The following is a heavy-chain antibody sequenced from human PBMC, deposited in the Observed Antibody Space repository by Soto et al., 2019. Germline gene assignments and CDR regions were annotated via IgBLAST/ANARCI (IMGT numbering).Heavy chain of an antibody. Sequence: SETLSLTCTVSGDSISSYFWSWIRQPPGKGLEWIGYVYSTEITNYNPPLKSRVAMSIDTSKNQFSLKVRSVTAADTAVYYCARGSEAWFDPWGQGTLVTVSS. V-gene: IGHV4-59*01. CDR2: VYSTEIT. CDR1: GDSISSYF. J-gene: IGHJ5*02. CDR3: ARGSEAWFDP.